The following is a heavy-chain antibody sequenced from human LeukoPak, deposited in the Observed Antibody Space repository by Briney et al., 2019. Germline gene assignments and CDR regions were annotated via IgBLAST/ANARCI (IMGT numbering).Heavy chain of an antibody. D-gene: IGHD3-3*01. J-gene: IGHJ6*02. CDR3: ARAGGVTIFAVVTAPYYQYYGLDV. Sequence: ASVKVSCKASGYTFTDYYIHWVRQAPGQGLEWMGIINPSGGSTSYAQTFQGRVTMTRDTSTNTVYMELSSLRSEDTAVYYCARAGGVTIFAVVTAPYYQYYGLDVWGQGTTVTVSS. CDR1: GYTFTDYY. CDR2: INPSGGST. V-gene: IGHV1-46*01.